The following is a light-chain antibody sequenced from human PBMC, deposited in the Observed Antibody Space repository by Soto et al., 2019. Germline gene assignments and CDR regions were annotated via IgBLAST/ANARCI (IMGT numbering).Light chain of an antibody. CDR3: QQTYTIPFT. CDR1: QYISSY. J-gene: IGKJ3*01. V-gene: IGKV1-39*01. Sequence: DIQMTQSPSSLSASVGDRVTIPCRASQYISSYLNWYQQRPGKAPKLLIYGASSLQGGVPSRFGGSGSGTDFALTISSLQPEDFATYYCQQTYTIPFTFGPGTKVDI. CDR2: GAS.